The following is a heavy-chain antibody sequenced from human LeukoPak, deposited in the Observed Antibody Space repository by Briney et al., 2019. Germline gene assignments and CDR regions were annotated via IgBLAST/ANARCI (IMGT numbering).Heavy chain of an antibody. J-gene: IGHJ4*02. Sequence: PGGSLRLSCAASGFTFSSYAMSWVRQAPGKGLEWVSAISGSGGSTYYADSVKGRFTISRDNSKNTLYLQMNGLRAEDTAVYYCAKAYGWSVRSYFDYWGQGILVTVSS. CDR1: GFTFSSYA. CDR3: AKAYGWSVRSYFDY. D-gene: IGHD6-19*01. CDR2: ISGSGGST. V-gene: IGHV3-23*01.